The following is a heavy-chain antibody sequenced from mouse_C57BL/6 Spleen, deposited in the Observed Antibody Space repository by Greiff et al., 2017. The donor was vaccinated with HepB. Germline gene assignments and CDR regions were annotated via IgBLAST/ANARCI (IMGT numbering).Heavy chain of an antibody. CDR3: ATTVVATRYFDV. CDR1: GYTFTSYW. CDR2: INPSNGGT. V-gene: IGHV1-53*01. D-gene: IGHD1-1*01. Sequence: QVQLQQPGTELVKPGASVKLSCKASGYTFTSYWMHWVKQRPGQGLEWIGNINPSNGGTTYNQKFKAKATLTVDKSSSTAYMQLKSLTSEDSAVYYCATTVVATRYFDVWGTGTTVTVSS. J-gene: IGHJ1*03.